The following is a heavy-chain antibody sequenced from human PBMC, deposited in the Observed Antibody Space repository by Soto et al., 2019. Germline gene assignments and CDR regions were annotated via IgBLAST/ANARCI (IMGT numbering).Heavy chain of an antibody. D-gene: IGHD2-21*02. J-gene: IGHJ4*02. CDR2: IYYIGRT. CDR1: GDSINSRSYY. Sequence: SETLSLTCTVTGDSINSRSYYWGWIRHPPGKGLEWIGSIYYIGRTYNNPSLRSRVSMSIDTSKDQFSLKLKSVTAADTALYFCARQRTSVVTQAYFDVWGPVALVTFS. V-gene: IGHV4-39*01. CDR3: ARQRTSVVTQAYFDV.